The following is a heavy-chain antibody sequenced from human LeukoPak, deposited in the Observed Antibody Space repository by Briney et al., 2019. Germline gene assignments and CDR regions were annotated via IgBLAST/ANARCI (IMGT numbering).Heavy chain of an antibody. V-gene: IGHV1-46*01. CDR3: AREGPSGDSFIWFDPWGQGTLNWFDP. J-gene: IGHJ5*02. CDR2: INPSGGST. Sequence: GASVKVSCKASGYTFTSYYMHWVRQAPGQGLEWMGIINPSGGSTSYAQKFQGRVTMTRDTSTSTVYMELSSLRSEDTAVYYCAREGPSGDSFIWFDPWGQGTLNWFDPWGQGTLVTVSS. D-gene: IGHD2-15*01. CDR1: GYTFTSYY.